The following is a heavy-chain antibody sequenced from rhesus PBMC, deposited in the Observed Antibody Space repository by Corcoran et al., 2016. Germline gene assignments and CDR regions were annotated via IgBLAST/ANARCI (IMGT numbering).Heavy chain of an antibody. D-gene: IGHD5-24*01. CDR2: IHGRGVTP. V-gene: IGHV4-106*01. Sequence: QVQLQESGPGLVKPSETLSLTCAVSGGSISDSYYWSWIRQPPGKGLGWIGYIHGRGVTPYHNPSLNRRVTISTDTSTNQFSLKLSSVTAADPAVYYCARGGYSGYSFFDYWGQGVLVTVSS. J-gene: IGHJ4*01. CDR3: ARGGYSGYSFFDY. CDR1: GGSISDSYY.